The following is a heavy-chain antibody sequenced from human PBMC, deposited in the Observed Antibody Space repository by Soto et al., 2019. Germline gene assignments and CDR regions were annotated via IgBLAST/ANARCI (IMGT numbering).Heavy chain of an antibody. D-gene: IGHD2-2*02. CDR3: AREPGYCSSTSCYTWRYRMDV. Sequence: SETLSLTCAVSGGSISSGGYSWSWIRQPPGKGLEWIGYIYHSGSTYYNPSLKSRVTISVDRSKNQFSLKLSSVTAADTAVYYCAREPGYCSSTSCYTWRYRMDVWGQGTTVTVSS. CDR2: IYHSGST. J-gene: IGHJ6*02. V-gene: IGHV4-30-2*01. CDR1: GGSISSGGYS.